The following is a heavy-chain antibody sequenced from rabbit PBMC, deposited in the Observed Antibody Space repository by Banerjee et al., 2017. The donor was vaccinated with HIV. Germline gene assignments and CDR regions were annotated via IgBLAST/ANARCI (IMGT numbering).Heavy chain of an antibody. D-gene: IGHD8-1*01. CDR3: ARAGSGYRQFDL. V-gene: IGHV1S47*01. Sequence: WAKGRFTITRSTSLNTVTLQLNSLTAADTATYFCARAGSGYRQFDLWGQGTLVTVS. J-gene: IGHJ4*01.